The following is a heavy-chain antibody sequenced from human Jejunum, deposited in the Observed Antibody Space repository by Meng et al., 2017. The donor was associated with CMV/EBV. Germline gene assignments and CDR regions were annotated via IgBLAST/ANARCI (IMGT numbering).Heavy chain of an antibody. J-gene: IGHJ6*02. V-gene: IGHV3-30*02. CDR1: G. CDR2: VRNDGRPK. D-gene: IGHD6-13*01. Sequence: GMHWVRQAPGKGLGWVASVRNDGRPKYNAESVKGRFTISRDNPKNTMYLQMNSLSAEDTAVYYCAKEGIGRAGTGYYYYYGLDVWGQGTTVTVSS. CDR3: AKEGIGRAGTGYYYYYGLDV.